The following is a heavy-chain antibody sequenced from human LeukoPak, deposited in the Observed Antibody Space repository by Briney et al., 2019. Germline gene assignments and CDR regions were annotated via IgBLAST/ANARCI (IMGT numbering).Heavy chain of an antibody. CDR2: ISYDGSNK. CDR3: AGGSRGYCSSASCPFYFDY. J-gene: IGHJ4*02. CDR1: GFTFSSYG. V-gene: IGHV3-30*03. Sequence: GRSLRPSCAASGFTFSSYGMHWVRQAPGKGLEWVAVISYDGSNKYYADSVKGRFTISRDNSKNTLYLQMNSLRAEDTAVYYCAGGSRGYCSSASCPFYFDYWGQGTLVTVSS. D-gene: IGHD2-2*01.